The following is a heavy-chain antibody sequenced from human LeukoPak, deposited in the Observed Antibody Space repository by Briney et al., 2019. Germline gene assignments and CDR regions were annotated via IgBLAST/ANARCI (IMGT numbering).Heavy chain of an antibody. D-gene: IGHD2-15*01. CDR3: ARAGSGGGG. CDR2: INHNGNVN. V-gene: IGHV3-7*03. Sequence: GGSLRLSCAASGFTFSSYWMNWARQAPGKGLEWVASINHNGNVNYYVDSVKGRFTISRDNAKNSLYLQMSNLRAEDTAVYYCARAGSGGGGWGQGTLVTVSS. J-gene: IGHJ4*02. CDR1: GFTFSSYW.